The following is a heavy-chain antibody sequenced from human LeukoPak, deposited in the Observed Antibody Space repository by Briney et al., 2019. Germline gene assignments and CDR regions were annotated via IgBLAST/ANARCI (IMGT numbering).Heavy chain of an antibody. J-gene: IGHJ3*02. CDR2: ISYDGSNK. V-gene: IGHV3-30*04. CDR1: GFTFSSYA. Sequence: GGSLRLSCAASGFTFSSYAMHWVRQAPGKGLEWEAVISYDGSNKYYADSVKGRFTISRDNSKKTLYLQMNSLRAEDTAVYYCAREFPERDAFDIWGQGTMVTVSS. D-gene: IGHD1-14*01. CDR3: AREFPERDAFDI.